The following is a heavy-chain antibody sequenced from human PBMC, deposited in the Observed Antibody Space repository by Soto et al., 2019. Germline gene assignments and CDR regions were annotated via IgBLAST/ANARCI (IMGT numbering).Heavy chain of an antibody. CDR1: GGSISRGDYY. Sequence: QVQLQESGPGLVKPSQTLFLTCTVSGGSISRGDYYWSWIRQPPGKGLEWIGYTYYSGSTYYNPSLKGRVTISVDTSTHQFSLRLRAVTAADTAVYYFAREGGIVGATTVDYWGRGTLVTFSS. CDR2: TYYSGST. D-gene: IGHD1-26*01. V-gene: IGHV4-30-4*01. J-gene: IGHJ4*02. CDR3: AREGGIVGATTVDY.